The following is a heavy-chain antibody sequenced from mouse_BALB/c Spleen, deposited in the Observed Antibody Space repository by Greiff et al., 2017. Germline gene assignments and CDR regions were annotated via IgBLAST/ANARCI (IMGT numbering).Heavy chain of an antibody. D-gene: IGHD1-1*01. CDR2: INPYNDGT. CDR3: AIITTVVALNWDGAMDY. V-gene: IGHV1-14*01. CDR1: GYTFTSYV. J-gene: IGHJ4*01. Sequence: EVQLQESGPELVKPGASVKMSCKASGYTFTSYVMHWVKQKPGQGLEWIGYINPYNDGTKYNEKFKGKATLTADKSSSTAYMELSSLTSEDSAVYYCAIITTVVALNWDGAMDYWGQGTSVTVSS.